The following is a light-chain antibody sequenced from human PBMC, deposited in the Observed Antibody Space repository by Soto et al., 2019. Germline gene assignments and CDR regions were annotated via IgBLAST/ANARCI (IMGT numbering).Light chain of an antibody. Sequence: DIQMTQSPPSLSASVGDRVTITCQASEHINNYLNWYQQIPGKAPKLLIYDASNLAAGAPSRFSGSVSGTAFTFAISGMQPDDCATDYCQQYDSLPLSFGGGTKVEIK. CDR2: DAS. V-gene: IGKV1-33*01. J-gene: IGKJ4*01. CDR3: QQYDSLPLS. CDR1: EHINNY.